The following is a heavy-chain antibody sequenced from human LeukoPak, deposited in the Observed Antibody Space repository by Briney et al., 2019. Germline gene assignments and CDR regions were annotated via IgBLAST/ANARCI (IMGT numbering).Heavy chain of an antibody. CDR2: IYYSGST. Sequence: KPSETLSLTCTVSVGSISNYYWSWVRQPPGKGLEWIGYIYYSGSTKYNPSLKSRVTISIDTSKNQFSLKLSSVTAADTAVYYCARDRGIGDYYHYYFDYWGQGTLVAVSS. J-gene: IGHJ4*02. V-gene: IGHV4-59*01. CDR1: VGSISNYY. D-gene: IGHD4-17*01. CDR3: ARDRGIGDYYHYYFDY.